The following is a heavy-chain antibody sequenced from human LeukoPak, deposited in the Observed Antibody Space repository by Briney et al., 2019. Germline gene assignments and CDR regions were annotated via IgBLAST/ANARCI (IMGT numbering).Heavy chain of an antibody. J-gene: IGHJ4*02. V-gene: IGHV1-18*01. D-gene: IGHD3-22*01. Sequence: ASVKVSCKASVYTFTIYGISWVRQAPGQGLEWMGWISAYNGNTNYAQKLQGRVTMTTDTSTSTAYMELTSLRSDDTAVYYCAKSGASSGYSPIDYWGPGTLVTVSS. CDR1: VYTFTIYG. CDR3: AKSGASSGYSPIDY. CDR2: ISAYNGNT.